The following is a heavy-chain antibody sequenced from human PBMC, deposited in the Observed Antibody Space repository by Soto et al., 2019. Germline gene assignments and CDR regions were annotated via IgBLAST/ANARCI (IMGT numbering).Heavy chain of an antibody. CDR3: ARDHFGDYFHDY. D-gene: IGHD4-17*01. Sequence: GGSLRLSCAASGFTFSTYSMNWVRQAPGKGLEWLSYLSSSSSTIYYADFVRGRFTISRDNAKNSLYLQMDGLRDADTALYYCARDHFGDYFHDYWGQGTLVTYSS. CDR2: LSSSSSTI. V-gene: IGHV3-48*02. J-gene: IGHJ4*02. CDR1: GFTFSTYS.